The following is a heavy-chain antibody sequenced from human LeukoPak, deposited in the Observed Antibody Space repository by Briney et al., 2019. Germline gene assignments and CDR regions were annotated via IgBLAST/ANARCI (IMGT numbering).Heavy chain of an antibody. V-gene: IGHV3-30*18. CDR2: ISYDGSNK. D-gene: IGHD3-22*01. Sequence: GGFLRLSCAASGFTFSSYGMHWVRQAPGKGLEWVAVISYDGSNKYYADSVKGRFTISRDNSKNTLYLQMNSLRAEDTAVYYCAKRNSMIVVDLTIDYWGQGTLVTVSS. CDR1: GFTFSSYG. CDR3: AKRNSMIVVDLTIDY. J-gene: IGHJ4*02.